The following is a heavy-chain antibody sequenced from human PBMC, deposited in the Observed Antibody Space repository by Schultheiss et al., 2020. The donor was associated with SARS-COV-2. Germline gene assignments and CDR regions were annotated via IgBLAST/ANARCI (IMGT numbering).Heavy chain of an antibody. J-gene: IGHJ4*02. CDR1: GYTFTSYG. CDR3: AREQMVGPTGDY. CDR2: ISAYNGNT. D-gene: IGHD1-26*01. V-gene: IGHV1-18*01. Sequence: PSVKVSCKASGYTFTSYGISWVRQAPGQGLEWMGWISAYNGNTNYAQKLQGRVTMTTDTSTSTAYMELRSLRSDDTAVYYCAREQMVGPTGDYWGQGTLVTVSS.